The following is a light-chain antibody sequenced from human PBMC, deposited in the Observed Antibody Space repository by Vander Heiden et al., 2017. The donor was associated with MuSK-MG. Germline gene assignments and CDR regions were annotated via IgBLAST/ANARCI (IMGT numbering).Light chain of an antibody. V-gene: IGKV1-5*03. CDR3: RHDSSYLT. J-gene: IGKJ1*01. CDR2: RAS. CDR1: QSISNY. Sequence: DIQMTQSPSTLSASVGDRVTFTCRASQSISNYLAWYQQKPGKAPKLLIYRASNLHSGVPSRFSGSGSGTDFTLTISSLQPDDSATYYCRHDSSYLTFGQGTKVEIK.